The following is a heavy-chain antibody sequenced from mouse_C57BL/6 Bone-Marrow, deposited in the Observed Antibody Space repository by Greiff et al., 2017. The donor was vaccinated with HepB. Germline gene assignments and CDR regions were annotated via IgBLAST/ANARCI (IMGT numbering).Heavy chain of an antibody. V-gene: IGHV14-4*01. Sequence: EVKLMESGAELVRPGASVKLSCTASGFNIKDDYMHWVKQRPEQGLEWIGWIDPENGDTEYASKFQGKATITADTSSNTAYLQLSSLTSEDTAVYYSADGDYEVMDYWGQGTSVTVSS. CDR3: ADGDYEVMDY. J-gene: IGHJ4*01. CDR1: GFNIKDDY. CDR2: IDPENGDT. D-gene: IGHD2-13*01.